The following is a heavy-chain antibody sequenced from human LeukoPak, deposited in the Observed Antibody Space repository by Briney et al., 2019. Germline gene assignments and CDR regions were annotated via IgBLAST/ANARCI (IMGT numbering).Heavy chain of an antibody. Sequence: SETLSLTCTVSGGSISSYYWSWIRQPPGKGLEWIGHIYYSGSTNYNPSLKSRVTISVDTSKNQFSLKLSSVTAADTAVYYCASGIAAAGSFDYWGQGTLVTVSS. J-gene: IGHJ4*02. CDR1: GGSISSYY. CDR2: IYYSGST. V-gene: IGHV4-59*01. D-gene: IGHD6-13*01. CDR3: ASGIAAAGSFDY.